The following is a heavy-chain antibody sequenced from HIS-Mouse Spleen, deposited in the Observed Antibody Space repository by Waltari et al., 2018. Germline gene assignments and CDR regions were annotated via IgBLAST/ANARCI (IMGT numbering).Heavy chain of an antibody. Sequence: QLQLQEPGPGRVKPSETLALTCTVSGGSISISRYYWGWIRQPPGKGLEWIGSIYYSGSTYYNPSLKSRVTISVDTSKNQFSLKLSSVTAADTAVYYCAREIPYSSSWYDWYFDLWGRGTLVTVSS. CDR1: GGSISISRYY. CDR2: IYYSGST. J-gene: IGHJ2*01. V-gene: IGHV4-39*07. CDR3: AREIPYSSSWYDWYFDL. D-gene: IGHD6-13*01.